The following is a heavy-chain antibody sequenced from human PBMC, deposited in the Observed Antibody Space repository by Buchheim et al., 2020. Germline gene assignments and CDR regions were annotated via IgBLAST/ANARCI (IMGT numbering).Heavy chain of an antibody. CDR3: ARDFLLDYDFWSGYYKTERSHDAFDI. CDR1: GYTFTSYA. CDR2: INTNTGNP. J-gene: IGHJ3*02. Sequence: QVQLVQSGSELKKPGASVKVSCKASGYTFTSYAMNWVRQAPGQGLEWMGWINTNTGNPTYAQGFTGRFVFSLDTSVSTAYLQISSLKAEDTAVYYCARDFLLDYDFWSGYYKTERSHDAFDIWGQGT. D-gene: IGHD3-3*01. V-gene: IGHV7-4-1*02.